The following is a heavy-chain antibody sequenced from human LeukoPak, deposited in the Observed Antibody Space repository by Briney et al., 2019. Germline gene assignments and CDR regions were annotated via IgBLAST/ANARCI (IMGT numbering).Heavy chain of an antibody. CDR2: IYCGST. CDR3: ARVGNPLVTVFAWFDP. V-gene: IGHV4-39*07. D-gene: IGHD3-3*01. J-gene: IGHJ5*02. Sequence: PSETLSLTCTVSGGSISSGTYYWGWIRQSPGKGLEWIGSIYCGSTNYNPSLKSRVTISVDTSKNQFSLKLSSVTAADTAVYYCARVGNPLVTVFAWFDPWGQGTLVTVSS. CDR1: GGSISSGTYY.